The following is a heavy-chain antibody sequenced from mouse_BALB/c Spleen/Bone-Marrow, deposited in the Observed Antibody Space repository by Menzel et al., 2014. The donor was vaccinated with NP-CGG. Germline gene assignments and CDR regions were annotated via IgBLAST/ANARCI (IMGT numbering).Heavy chain of an antibody. CDR1: GFTFSGYG. Sequence: EVKVVESGGGLVKPGGSLKLSCAASGFTFSGYGMSWVRQTPGKRLEWVATISGGGSYTYYPDSVKGRFTISRDNAKNNLYLQMSSLRSEDTALYYCARGHYRYDAYAMDYWGQGTSVTVSS. CDR2: ISGGGSYT. V-gene: IGHV5-9-2*01. J-gene: IGHJ4*01. CDR3: ARGHYRYDAYAMDY. D-gene: IGHD2-14*01.